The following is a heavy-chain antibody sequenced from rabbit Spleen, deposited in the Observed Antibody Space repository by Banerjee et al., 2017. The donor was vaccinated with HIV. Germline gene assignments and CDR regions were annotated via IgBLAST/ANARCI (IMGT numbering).Heavy chain of an antibody. CDR2: ISTASGST. V-gene: IGHV1S45*01. CDR1: GFSFSSTYY. D-gene: IGHD1-1*01. CDR3: ARDVSTSRTYSFNL. J-gene: IGHJ4*01. Sequence: QEQLVESGGGLVQPEGSLTLTCTVSGFSFSSTYYMSWVRQAPGKGPEWIGYISTASGSTWYASWVNGRFTISKTSSTTVTLQMTSLTVADTATYFCARDVSTSRTYSFNLWGPGTLVTVS.